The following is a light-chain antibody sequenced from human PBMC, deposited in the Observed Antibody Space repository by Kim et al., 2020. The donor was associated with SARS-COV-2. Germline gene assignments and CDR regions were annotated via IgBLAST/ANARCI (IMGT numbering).Light chain of an antibody. CDR1: QSLNNW. Sequence: ASVGDRVTITCRASQSLNNWLAWFQQKPGKAPRVLIYKVSNLESGVPSRFSGSGSGTEFTLTINSLQPDDFATYYCQQYDTYSWTFGQGTKVDIK. CDR3: QQYDTYSWT. V-gene: IGKV1-5*03. CDR2: KVS. J-gene: IGKJ1*01.